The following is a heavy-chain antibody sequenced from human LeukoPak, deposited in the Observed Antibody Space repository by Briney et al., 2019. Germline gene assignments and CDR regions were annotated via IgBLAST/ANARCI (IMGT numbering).Heavy chain of an antibody. Sequence: GSLRLSCAASGFAFSDTYMSWVRQAPGEGLEWVSGINKHGDGTYYADSVKGRFTISRDNSKNTLFLQISSLRAEDTAVYYCAAMGYYYYYYMDVWGKGTTVTVSS. D-gene: IGHD5-18*01. J-gene: IGHJ6*03. CDR1: GFAFSDTY. V-gene: IGHV3-23*01. CDR2: INKHGDGT. CDR3: AAMGYYYYYYMDV.